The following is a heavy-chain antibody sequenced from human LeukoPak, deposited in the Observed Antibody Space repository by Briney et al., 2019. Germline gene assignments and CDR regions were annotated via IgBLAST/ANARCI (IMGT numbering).Heavy chain of an antibody. CDR3: VSFYETY. CDR1: GFTFSNYW. Sequence: PGGSLRLSCGASGFTFSNYWMSWVRQAPGKGLEWVINISQDGSGKNYADSVEGRFTISRDNAKNTVYLQMNSLRAEDTAVYYCVSFYETYWGRGTLVTVSS. J-gene: IGHJ4*02. CDR2: ISQDGSGK. V-gene: IGHV3-7*01. D-gene: IGHD2/OR15-2a*01.